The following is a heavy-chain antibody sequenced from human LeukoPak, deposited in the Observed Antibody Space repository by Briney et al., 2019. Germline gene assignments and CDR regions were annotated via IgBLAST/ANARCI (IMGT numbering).Heavy chain of an antibody. CDR1: GYTFTGYY. CDR2: INPNSGGT. V-gene: IGHV1-2*04. Sequence: GASVKVSCKASGYTFTGYYMHWVRQAPGQGLEWMGWINPNSGGTNYAQKFQGWVTMTRDTSISTAYMELSRLRSDDTAVYYCARGYYDILTGYSAAFDIWGQGTMVTVSS. CDR3: ARGYYDILTGYSAAFDI. D-gene: IGHD3-9*01. J-gene: IGHJ3*02.